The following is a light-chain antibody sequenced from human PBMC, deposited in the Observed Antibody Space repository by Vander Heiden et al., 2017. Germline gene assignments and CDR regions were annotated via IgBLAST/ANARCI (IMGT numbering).Light chain of an antibody. CDR1: QSLLQSNGYNY. CDR2: LGS. J-gene: IGKJ1*01. CDR3: MQALQSPWT. Sequence: DIVMTQSPLSLPVTPGEPASISCRSSQSLLQSNGYNYLNWYLQKPGLSPQLLIYLGSHRASGVPDRFSGSGSDTDFTLKIRRVEAEDVGVYYCMQALQSPWTFGQGPRWISN. V-gene: IGKV2-28*01.